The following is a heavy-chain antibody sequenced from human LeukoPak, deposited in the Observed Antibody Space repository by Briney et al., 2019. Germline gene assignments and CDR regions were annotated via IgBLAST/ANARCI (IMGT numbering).Heavy chain of an antibody. Sequence: ASETLSLTCTVSGGSISSSSYYWGWIRQPPGKGLEWIGSIYYSGSTYYNPSLKSRVTISVDTSKNQFSLKLSSVTAADTAVYYCARQRTYCSSTSCYRKTYFDYWGQGTLVTVSS. D-gene: IGHD2-2*02. CDR2: IYYSGST. CDR1: GGSISSSSYY. CDR3: ARQRTYCSSTSCYRKTYFDY. V-gene: IGHV4-39*01. J-gene: IGHJ4*02.